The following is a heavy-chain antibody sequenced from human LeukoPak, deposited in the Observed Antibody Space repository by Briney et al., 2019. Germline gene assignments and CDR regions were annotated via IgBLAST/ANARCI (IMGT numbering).Heavy chain of an antibody. J-gene: IGHJ5*02. D-gene: IGHD2-2*02. CDR3: AREYCSSTSCYNDSWFDP. V-gene: IGHV3-7*01. CDR2: IKQDGRER. CDR1: GFTFSSHW. Sequence: PGGSLRLSCAASGFTFSSHWMSWVRQAPGKGLEWVANIKQDGRERYYVDSVKGRFTISRDNAKNSLYLQMNSLRVEDTAVYYCAREYCSSTSCYNDSWFDPWGQGTLVTVSS.